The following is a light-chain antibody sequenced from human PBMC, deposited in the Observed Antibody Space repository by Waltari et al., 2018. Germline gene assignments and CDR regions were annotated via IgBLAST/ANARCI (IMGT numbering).Light chain of an antibody. CDR1: SSDVGGYAL. CDR3: CSYTYSSTWV. CDR2: EGT. J-gene: IGLJ3*02. Sequence: QSALTQPASVSGSPGQSITISCTGTSSDVGGYALISWYQHHPGKAPKLMIYEGTKRPSGASTRFSGSKSGNTASLTISGLQAEDEADYYCCSYTYSSTWVFGGGTKLIVL. V-gene: IGLV2-23*01.